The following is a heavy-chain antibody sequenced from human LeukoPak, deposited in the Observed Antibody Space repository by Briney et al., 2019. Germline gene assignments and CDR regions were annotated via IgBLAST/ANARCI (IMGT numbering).Heavy chain of an antibody. CDR3: ARRSEDSSGYYKYYFDY. V-gene: IGHV3-20*04. D-gene: IGHD3-22*01. J-gene: IGHJ4*02. Sequence: GRSLRLSCAASGFTFDDYGMSWVRQAPGKGLEWVSGINWNGGSTGYADSVKGRFTISRDNAKNSLYLQMNSLRAEDTALYYCARRSEDSSGYYKYYFDYWGQGTLVTVSS. CDR2: INWNGGST. CDR1: GFTFDDYG.